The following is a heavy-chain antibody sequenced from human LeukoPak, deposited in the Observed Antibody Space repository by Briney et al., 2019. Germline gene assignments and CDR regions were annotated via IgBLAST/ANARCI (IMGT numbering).Heavy chain of an antibody. Sequence: GRSLRLSCAASGFTFSSYAMHWVRQAPGKGLEWVAVISYDGSNKYYADSVKGRFTISRDNSKNTLYLQMNSLRAEDTAVYYCAKSPDSSGYYHTRWGQGTMVTVSS. CDR2: ISYDGSNK. D-gene: IGHD3-22*01. CDR3: AKSPDSSGYYHTR. CDR1: GFTFSSYA. V-gene: IGHV3-30*04. J-gene: IGHJ4*02.